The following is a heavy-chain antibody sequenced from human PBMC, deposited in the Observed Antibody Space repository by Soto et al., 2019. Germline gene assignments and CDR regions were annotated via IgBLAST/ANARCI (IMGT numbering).Heavy chain of an antibody. CDR2: MTNTSGSI. CDR1: GFVFSNYE. Sequence: EVQLVESGGGLVQPGGSLRLSCMASGFVFSNYEMNWVRQAPGKGLEWVSYMTNTSGSIYYADSVKGRFTISRDNANNSLYLFLTGLRVDDTAVYYCARGGEPATLFYDYYGMDVWGQGTTVTVSS. D-gene: IGHD3-16*01. V-gene: IGHV3-48*03. CDR3: ARGGEPATLFYDYYGMDV. J-gene: IGHJ6*02.